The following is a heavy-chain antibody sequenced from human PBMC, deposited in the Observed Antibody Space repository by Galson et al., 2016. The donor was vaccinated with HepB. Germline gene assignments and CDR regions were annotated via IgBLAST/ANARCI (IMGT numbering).Heavy chain of an antibody. CDR1: GFTFSNYG. CDR2: ISSDGTNR. J-gene: IGHJ6*02. CDR3: AKNGGSLAADV. D-gene: IGHD1-26*01. V-gene: IGHV3-30*18. Sequence: SLRLSCAASGFTFSNYGIHGVRQAPGKGLEWVAVISSDGTNRYYADSAKGRFTISRDNSKNTVFLQMNSLRAEDTALYYCAKNGGSLAADVWGQGTTVIVSS.